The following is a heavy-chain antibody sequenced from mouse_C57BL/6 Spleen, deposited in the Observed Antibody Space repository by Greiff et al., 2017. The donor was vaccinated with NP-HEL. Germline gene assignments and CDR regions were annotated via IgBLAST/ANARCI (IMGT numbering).Heavy chain of an antibody. CDR3: ARHYGNYEGY. CDR2: IYPGDGDT. V-gene: IGHV1-82*01. D-gene: IGHD2-1*01. J-gene: IGHJ2*01. Sequence: VKLVESGPELVKPGASVQISCKASGYAFSSSWMNWVEQRPGKGLEWIGRIYPGDGDTNYNGKFKGKATLTADKSSSTAYMQLSSLTSEDSAVYFCARHYGNYEGYWGQGTTLTVSS. CDR1: GYAFSSSW.